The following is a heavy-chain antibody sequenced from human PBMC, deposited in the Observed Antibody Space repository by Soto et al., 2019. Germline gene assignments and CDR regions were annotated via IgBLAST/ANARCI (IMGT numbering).Heavy chain of an antibody. CDR3: ARDRLPAMVRGVTLKGWFDP. CDR1: GGSFSGYY. J-gene: IGHJ5*02. D-gene: IGHD3-10*01. Sequence: QVQLQQWGAGLLKPSETLSLTCAVYGGSFSGYYWSWIRQPPGKGLEWIGEINHSGSTNYNPSLKSRVTILVDTSKNQFSLKLSSVTAADTAVYYCARDRLPAMVRGVTLKGWFDPWGQGTLVTVSS. CDR2: INHSGST. V-gene: IGHV4-34*01.